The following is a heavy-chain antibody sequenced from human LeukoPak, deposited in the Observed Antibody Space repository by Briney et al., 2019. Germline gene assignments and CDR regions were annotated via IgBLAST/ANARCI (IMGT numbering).Heavy chain of an antibody. CDR3: ARGRPHGNDY. CDR1: GFTFSSYW. V-gene: IGHV3-74*01. Sequence: GGSLRLSCAASGFTFSSYWMNWVRQAPGKGLVWVSRIASDGSSTTYADSVKGRFSISRDNAKNTLYLQMNSLRVEDTAVYYCARGRPHGNDYWGQGTLVTISS. J-gene: IGHJ4*02. CDR2: IASDGSST. D-gene: IGHD4-17*01.